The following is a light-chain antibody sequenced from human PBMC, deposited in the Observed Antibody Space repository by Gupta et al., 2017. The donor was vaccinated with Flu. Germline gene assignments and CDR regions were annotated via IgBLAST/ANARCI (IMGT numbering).Light chain of an antibody. J-gene: IGLJ1*01. CDR1: ALPRHY. CDR2: KDS. V-gene: IGLV3-25*02. Sequence: SYELTQPPSVSVSPGQTARITCSGDALPRHYAYWYQQKPGQPPVLLIYKDSERPSGIPGRFSGSSSGTTVALTIGGGQPEDEADYYCQSADSSGARVFGPGTKVTVL. CDR3: QSADSSGARV.